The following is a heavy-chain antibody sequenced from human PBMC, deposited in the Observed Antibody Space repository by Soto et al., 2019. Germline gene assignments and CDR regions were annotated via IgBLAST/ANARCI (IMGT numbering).Heavy chain of an antibody. J-gene: IGHJ4*02. V-gene: IGHV3-30-3*01. CDR3: ARERTTTGYHHY. CDR1: GFTFTTYA. Sequence: GGSLRLSCAASGFTFTTYAMHWVRQAPGKGLEWVAFISSDVNSKYYADSVKGRFTISRDNSKNTLFLQMDSLRAEDTAVYYCARERTTTGYHHYWGQGTLVTVSS. D-gene: IGHD3-9*01. CDR2: ISSDVNSK.